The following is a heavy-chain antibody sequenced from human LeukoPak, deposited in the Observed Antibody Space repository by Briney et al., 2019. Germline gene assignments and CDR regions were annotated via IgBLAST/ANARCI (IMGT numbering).Heavy chain of an antibody. CDR2: ISYDGSNK. CDR1: GFTFSSYG. V-gene: IGHV3-30*18. D-gene: IGHD6-13*01. CDR3: AKGPSSQTPNDAFDI. Sequence: GGSLGLSCAASGFTFSSYGMHWVRQAPGKGLEWVAVISYDGSNKYYADSVKGRFTISRDNSKNTLYLQMNSLRAEDTAVYYCAKGPSSQTPNDAFDIWGQGTMVTVSS. J-gene: IGHJ3*02.